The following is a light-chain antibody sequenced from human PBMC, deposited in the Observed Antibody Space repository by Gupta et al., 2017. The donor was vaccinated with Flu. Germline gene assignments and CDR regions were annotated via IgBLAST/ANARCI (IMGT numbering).Light chain of an antibody. CDR2: EDS. V-gene: IGLV3-1*01. Sequence: YELTQPPSVSVSPGQTASITCSGDKLGDKYACWYQQKPGQSPVLVIYEDSKRPSGVPERFSGSNSGNTATLTISGTQAMDEADYYCQAWDSSTLYVFGTGTKVTVL. CDR1: KLGDKY. CDR3: QAWDSSTLYV. J-gene: IGLJ1*01.